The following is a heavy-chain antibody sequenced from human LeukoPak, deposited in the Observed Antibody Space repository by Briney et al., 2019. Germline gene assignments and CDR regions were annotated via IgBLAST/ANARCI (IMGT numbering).Heavy chain of an antibody. J-gene: IGHJ4*02. CDR1: GYSIGTYH. D-gene: IGHD2-2*01. V-gene: IGHV4-59*01. CDR2: IYYSGST. Sequence: SETLSLTCTVSGYSIGTYHLSWVRQPPGKGLEWLAYIYYSGSTNRNPSLKRRDTLSVDTSKNQYSLKLTSVTAADTAVYYCGRGCSRATRPFDYWGQGTLVTVPS. CDR3: GRGCSRATRPFDY.